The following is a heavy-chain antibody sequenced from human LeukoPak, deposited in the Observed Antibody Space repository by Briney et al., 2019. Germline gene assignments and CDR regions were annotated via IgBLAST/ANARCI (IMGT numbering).Heavy chain of an antibody. CDR2: MGPRNGYT. CDR3: ARGWISGAVSEHYFEN. V-gene: IGHV1-8*01. Sequence: WAPVKVSCKASGYTFTSYDINWVRQAPGQGLEWMGWMGPRNGYTGSAQRFQGRITMTRDTSISTAYMELSSLTSDDTAVYYCARGWISGAVSEHYFENWGQGTLVTVSS. CDR1: GYTFTSYD. D-gene: IGHD5/OR15-5a*01. J-gene: IGHJ4*02.